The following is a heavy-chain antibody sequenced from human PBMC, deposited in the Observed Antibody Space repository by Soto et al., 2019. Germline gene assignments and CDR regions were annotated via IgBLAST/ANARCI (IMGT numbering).Heavy chain of an antibody. CDR2: ISTYNGNT. D-gene: IGHD2-8*01. CDR1: GYTFTTYD. CDR3: ARDPYHVLMVNAPNLYGMDV. J-gene: IGHJ6*02. Sequence: QVQLVQSGAEVKKPGASVKVSCKASGYTFTTYDISWVRQAPGQGLEWMGRISTYNGNTNYPQSLQRRLTTTTNTSTTTAYMELSNLRSDDTAVYYCARDPYHVLMVNAPNLYGMDVWGQGTTVTVSS. V-gene: IGHV1-18*01.